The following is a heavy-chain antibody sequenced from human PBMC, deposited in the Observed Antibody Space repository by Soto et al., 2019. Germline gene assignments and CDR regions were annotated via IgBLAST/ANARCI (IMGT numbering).Heavy chain of an antibody. D-gene: IGHD2-8*01. CDR1: CYTFTSYG. CDR2: ISAYNGNT. V-gene: IGHV1-18*01. CDR3: ARGKCTNCVCLFDY. J-gene: IGHJ4*02. Sequence: ASVNVSCKASCYTFTSYGISWVRQAPGQGLEWMGWISAYNGNTNYAQKLQGRVTMTTDTSTSTAYMELRSLRSDDTAVYYCARGKCTNCVCLFDYWVQGTLVTVSS.